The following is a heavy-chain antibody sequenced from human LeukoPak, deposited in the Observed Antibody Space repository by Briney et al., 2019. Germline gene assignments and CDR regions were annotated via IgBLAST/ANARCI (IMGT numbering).Heavy chain of an antibody. Sequence: SVKVSCKASGYTFTSYGISWVRQAPGQGLEWMGGIIPIFSTANYAQKFQGRVTITADKSTNTAYMELSSLRSEDTAVYYCARVLGYMDVWGKGTTVTVSS. J-gene: IGHJ6*03. CDR1: GYTFTSYG. D-gene: IGHD2-8*02. V-gene: IGHV1-69*06. CDR2: IIPIFSTA. CDR3: ARVLGYMDV.